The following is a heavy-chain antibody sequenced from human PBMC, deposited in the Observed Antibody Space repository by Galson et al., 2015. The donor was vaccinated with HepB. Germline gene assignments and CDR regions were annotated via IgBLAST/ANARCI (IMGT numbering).Heavy chain of an antibody. V-gene: IGHV5-51*01. J-gene: IGHJ6*02. D-gene: IGHD2-15*01. CDR1: GYSFSRHW. Sequence: SGAEVKQPGESLKISCKGSGYSFSRHWIGWVRQMPGKGLEWMGIVYPGDSDTRYSPSFQGQVTISADKFINTAYLQWSSLKASDTATYYCARHILYCSGDNCYRYYYYGMDVWGQGTTVIVSS. CDR2: VYPGDSDT. CDR3: ARHILYCSGDNCYRYYYYGMDV.